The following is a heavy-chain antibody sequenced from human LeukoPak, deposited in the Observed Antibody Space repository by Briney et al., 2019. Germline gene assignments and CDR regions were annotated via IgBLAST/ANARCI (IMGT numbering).Heavy chain of an antibody. CDR2: INPSGGST. D-gene: IGHD5-24*01. CDR1: GYTFTSYY. V-gene: IGHV1-46*01. CDR3: ARSNSDGYNFESPPLIDY. J-gene: IGHJ4*02. Sequence: GASVKVSCKASGYTFTSYYMHWVRQAPGQGLEWMGIINPSGGSTSYAQKFQGRVTMTRDTSTSTVYMELSSLRSEDTAVYYCARSNSDGYNFESPPLIDYWGQGTLVTVSS.